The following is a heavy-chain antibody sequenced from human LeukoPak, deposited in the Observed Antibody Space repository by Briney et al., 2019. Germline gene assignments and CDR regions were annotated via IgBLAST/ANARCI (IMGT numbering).Heavy chain of an antibody. CDR1: GGTFSSYA. Sequence: GASVKVSCKASGGTFSSYAISWVRQAPGQGLEWMGGIIPIFGTANYAQKFQGRVTITADESTSTAYMELSSLRSEDTAVYYCARGAPPGTSYYYYGMDVWGQGTTVTVSS. V-gene: IGHV1-69*13. CDR2: IIPIFGTA. CDR3: ARGAPPGTSYYYYGMDV. D-gene: IGHD6-13*01. J-gene: IGHJ6*02.